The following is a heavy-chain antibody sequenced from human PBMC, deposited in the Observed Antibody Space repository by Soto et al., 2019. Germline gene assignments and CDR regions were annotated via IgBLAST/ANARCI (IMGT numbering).Heavy chain of an antibody. CDR3: ASTVVTPLGFDL. D-gene: IGHD3-22*01. Sequence: EVQLVESGGGLVRPGGSLRLSCAASGFTFSSYSMNWVRQAPGKGLEWVSSISGRRSYIFYADSVKGRFTISRDNAKNPLYLQMNSLRAEDTAVYYCASTVVTPLGFDLWGRGTLVTVSS. CDR1: GFTFSSYS. J-gene: IGHJ2*01. CDR2: ISGRRSYI. V-gene: IGHV3-21*01.